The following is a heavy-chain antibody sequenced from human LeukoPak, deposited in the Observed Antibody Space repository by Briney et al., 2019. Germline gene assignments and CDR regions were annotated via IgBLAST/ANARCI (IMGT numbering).Heavy chain of an antibody. CDR1: GFTFSSYS. Sequence: GGSLRLSCAASGFTFSSYSMNWVRQAPGKGLEWVSSISSSSSYIYYADSVKGRFTISRDSAKNSLYLQMNSLRAEDTAVYYCARIAAAGPGDYWGQGTLVTVSS. J-gene: IGHJ4*02. CDR2: ISSSSSYI. V-gene: IGHV3-21*01. CDR3: ARIAAAGPGDY. D-gene: IGHD6-13*01.